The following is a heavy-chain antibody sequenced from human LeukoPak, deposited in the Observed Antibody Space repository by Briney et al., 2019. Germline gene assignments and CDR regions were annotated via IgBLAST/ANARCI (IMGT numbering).Heavy chain of an antibody. CDR1: GFIFRGYG. CDR3: SREDYYGSGSHVIDY. D-gene: IGHD3-10*01. CDR2: INSDGSST. J-gene: IGHJ4*02. V-gene: IGHV3-74*01. Sequence: PGGSLRVSCVASGFIFRGYGMHWVRQAPGKGLVWVSRINSDGSSTSYADSVKGRFTISRDNAKNTVYLQMNSLRADDTAVYYCSREDYYGSGSHVIDYWGQGTLVTVSS.